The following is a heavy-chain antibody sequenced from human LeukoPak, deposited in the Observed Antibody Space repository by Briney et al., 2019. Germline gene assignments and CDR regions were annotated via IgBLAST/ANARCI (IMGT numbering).Heavy chain of an antibody. CDR1: GFTFSSYA. J-gene: IGHJ4*02. V-gene: IGHV3-23*01. CDR2: ISSSGGST. D-gene: IGHD1-1*01. Sequence: GGSLRLSCAASGFTFSSYAMSWVRQAPGKGLEWVSAISSSGGSTYYADSVKGRFIVSRDSSKNSLYLQMNSLRAEDMALYYCVKRWTGTTIGQQEYWGEGSLVTVSS. CDR3: VKRWTGTTIGQQEY.